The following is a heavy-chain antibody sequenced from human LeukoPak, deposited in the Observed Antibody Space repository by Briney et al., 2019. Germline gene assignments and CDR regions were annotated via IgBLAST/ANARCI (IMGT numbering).Heavy chain of an antibody. CDR3: AIANEGFHQNFDY. Sequence: GGTLRLSCAASGFTFSTYGMSWVRQAPGKGLEWVSAISGSGGSTYYADSVKGRFTISRDNSRNTLYLQMNSLRAEDTAVYHCAIANEGFHQNFDYWGQGILVTVSS. V-gene: IGHV3-23*01. CDR2: ISGSGGST. J-gene: IGHJ4*02. CDR1: GFTFSTYG. D-gene: IGHD2/OR15-2a*01.